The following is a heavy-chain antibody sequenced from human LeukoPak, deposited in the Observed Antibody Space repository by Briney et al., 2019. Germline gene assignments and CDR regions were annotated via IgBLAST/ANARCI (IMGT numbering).Heavy chain of an antibody. CDR2: IYPGDSDT. CDR1: GYSFTSYW. CDR3: ARFHCSSTSCYGFDY. J-gene: IGHJ4*02. Sequence: GESLKISCKGSGYSFTSYWIGWVRQMPGKGLELMGIIYPGDSDTRYSPSFQGQVTISADKSISTAYLQWSSLKASDTAMYYCARFHCSSTSCYGFDYWGQGTLVTVSS. D-gene: IGHD2-2*01. V-gene: IGHV5-51*01.